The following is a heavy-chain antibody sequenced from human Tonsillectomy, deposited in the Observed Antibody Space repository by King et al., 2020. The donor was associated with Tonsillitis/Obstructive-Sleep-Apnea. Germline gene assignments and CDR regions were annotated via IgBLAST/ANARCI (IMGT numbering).Heavy chain of an antibody. V-gene: IGHV4-34*01. Sequence: VQLQQWGAGLLKPSETLSLTCAVYGGSFSGYYWSWIRQPPGKGLEWIGEISHSGSTNYNPSLKSRVTKSVDTSRNQFSLRLTSITAADTAVYYCAKGGLAHDAFDIWGQGTMVTVSS. CDR1: GGSFSGYY. CDR2: ISHSGST. CDR3: AKGGLAHDAFDI. J-gene: IGHJ3*02.